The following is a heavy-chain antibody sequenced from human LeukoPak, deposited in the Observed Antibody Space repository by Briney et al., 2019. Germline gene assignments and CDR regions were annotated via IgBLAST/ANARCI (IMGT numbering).Heavy chain of an antibody. CDR3: AKDVRGGDSATEPIDY. CDR1: GGTFSSYA. CDR2: IIPIFGTA. Sequence: GASVKVSCKASGGTFSSYAISWVRQAPGQGLEWMGGIIPIFGTANYAQKFQGRVTITTDESTSTAYMELSSLRSEDTAVYYCAKDVRGGDSATEPIDYWGQGTLVTVSS. V-gene: IGHV1-69*05. D-gene: IGHD1-26*01. J-gene: IGHJ4*02.